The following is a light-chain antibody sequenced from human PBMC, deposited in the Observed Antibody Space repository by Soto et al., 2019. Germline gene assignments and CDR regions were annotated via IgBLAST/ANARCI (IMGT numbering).Light chain of an antibody. CDR1: NIGSKS. J-gene: IGLJ2*01. V-gene: IGLV3-21*04. CDR2: YDS. CDR3: QVWDSSSDHVV. Sequence: SYELTQPPSVSVAPGKTARITCGGNNIGSKSVHWYQQKPGQAPVLVIYYDSDWPSGIPERFSGSNSGNTATLTSSRVEAGDEADYYCQVWDSSSDHVVFGGGTKVTVL.